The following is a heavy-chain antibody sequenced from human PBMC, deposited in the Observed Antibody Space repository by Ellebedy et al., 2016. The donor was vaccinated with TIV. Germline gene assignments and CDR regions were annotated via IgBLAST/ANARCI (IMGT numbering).Heavy chain of an antibody. CDR1: GFPFSSYW. V-gene: IGHV3-74*01. J-gene: IGHJ2*01. Sequence: GESLKISCAASGFPFSSYWIHWVRQAPGKGLVWVSRINTDGRTTNYADSVKGRFTISRDNAKNTVYLQMNSLRDEDTAVYYCARGGNYYFDLWGRGTLVTVSS. CDR3: ARGGNYYFDL. D-gene: IGHD1-7*01. CDR2: INTDGRTT.